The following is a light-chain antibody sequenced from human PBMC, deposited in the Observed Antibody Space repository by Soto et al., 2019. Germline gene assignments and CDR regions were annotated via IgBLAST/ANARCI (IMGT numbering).Light chain of an antibody. CDR1: QSVLYSSNNKNY. J-gene: IGKJ2*01. CDR3: QQYYSTPPSYT. Sequence: DIVMTQSPDSLAVSLGERATINCKSSQSVLYSSNNKNYLAWYQQKPGQPPKLLIYWACTRESGVPDRFSGSGSGTDFTLTISSLQAEDVAVYYCQQYYSTPPSYTFGQGTKLEIK. V-gene: IGKV4-1*01. CDR2: WAC.